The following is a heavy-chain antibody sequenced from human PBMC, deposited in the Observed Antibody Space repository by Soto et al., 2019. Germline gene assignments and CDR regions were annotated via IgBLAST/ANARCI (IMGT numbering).Heavy chain of an antibody. J-gene: IGHJ5*02. D-gene: IGHD1-7*01. V-gene: IGHV4-31*03. CDR2: IYYSGST. CDR3: ARDRLELRGTIDP. CDR1: GGSISSGGYY. Sequence: PSETLSLTCTVSGGSISSGGYYWSWIRQHPGKGLEWIGYIYYSGSTYYNPSLKSRVTISVDTSKNQFSLKLSSVTAADTAVYYCARDRLELRGTIDPWGQGTLVTVSS.